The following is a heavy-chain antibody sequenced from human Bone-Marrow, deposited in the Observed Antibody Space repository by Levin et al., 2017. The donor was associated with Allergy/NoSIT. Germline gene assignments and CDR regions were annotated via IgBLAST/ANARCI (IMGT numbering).Heavy chain of an antibody. V-gene: IGHV3-49*03. J-gene: IGHJ4*02. Sequence: GGSLRLSCAASGFTFGDYSMSWFRQAPGKGLEWVSFIRCKDYGGTTEYAASVKGRFTMSRDDSKSISYRQMDSLKPDDTAVYFCTRERVRFTKIRGDVDYWGQGTLVTVSS. D-gene: IGHD3-10*01. CDR1: GFTFGDYS. CDR2: IRCKDYGGTT. CDR3: TRERVRFTKIRGDVDY.